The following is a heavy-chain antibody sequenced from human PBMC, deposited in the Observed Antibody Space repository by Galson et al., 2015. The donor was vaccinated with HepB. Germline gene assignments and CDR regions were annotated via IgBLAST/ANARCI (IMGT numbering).Heavy chain of an antibody. CDR2: IIPILGIA. V-gene: IGHV1-69*04. D-gene: IGHD3-10*01. CDR3: AREVWFGEGYYYYYGMDV. J-gene: IGHJ6*02. CDR1: GGTFSSYT. Sequence: SVKVSCKASGGTFSSYTISWVRQAPGQGLEWMGRIIPILGIANYAQKFQGRVTITADKSTGTAYMELSSLRSEDTAVYYCAREVWFGEGYYYYYGMDVWGQGTTVTVSS.